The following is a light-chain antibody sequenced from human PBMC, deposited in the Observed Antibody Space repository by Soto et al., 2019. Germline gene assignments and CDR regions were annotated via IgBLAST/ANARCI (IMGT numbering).Light chain of an antibody. V-gene: IGLV2-14*01. CDR2: EVS. CDR1: SSDVGGYNY. CDR3: ATWDGSLPAEV. J-gene: IGLJ2*01. Sequence: QSALTQPASVSGSPGQSITISCTGTSSDVGGYNYVSWYQQHPGKAPKLMIYEVSNRPSGVSNRFSGSKSGNTASLTISGLQAEDEADYYCATWDGSLPAEVFGGGTKVTVL.